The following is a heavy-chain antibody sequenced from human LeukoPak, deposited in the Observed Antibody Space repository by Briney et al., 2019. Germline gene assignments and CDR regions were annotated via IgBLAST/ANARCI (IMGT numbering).Heavy chain of an antibody. D-gene: IGHD5-12*01. CDR3: ARERVATQPFDY. Sequence: ASVKVSCKASGCTFTSYGISWVRQAPGQGLEWMGWISAYNGNTNYAQKLQGRVTMTTDTSTSTAHMELRSLRSDDTAVYYCARERVATQPFDYWGQGTLVTVSS. CDR2: ISAYNGNT. V-gene: IGHV1-18*01. CDR1: GCTFTSYG. J-gene: IGHJ4*02.